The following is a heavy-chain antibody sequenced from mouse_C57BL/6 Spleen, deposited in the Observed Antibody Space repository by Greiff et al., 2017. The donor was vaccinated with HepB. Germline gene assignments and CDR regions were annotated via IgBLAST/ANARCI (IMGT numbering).Heavy chain of an antibody. J-gene: IGHJ2*01. CDR1: GFTFSSYA. CDR2: ISDGGSYT. D-gene: IGHD2-2*01. Sequence: EVKLVESGGGLVKPGGSLKLSCAASGFTFSSYAMSWVRQTPEKRLEWVATISDGGSYTYYPDNVKGRFTISRDNAKNNLYLQMSHLKSEDTAMYYCARDEGGYDYFDYWGQGTTLTVSS. V-gene: IGHV5-4*01. CDR3: ARDEGGYDYFDY.